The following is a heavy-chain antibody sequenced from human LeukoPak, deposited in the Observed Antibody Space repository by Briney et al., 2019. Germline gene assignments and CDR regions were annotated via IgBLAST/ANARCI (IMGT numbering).Heavy chain of an antibody. J-gene: IGHJ6*03. CDR2: ISYDGSNK. V-gene: IGHV3-30-3*01. CDR1: GFTFSSYA. Sequence: PGGSLRLSCAASGFTFSSYAMHWVRQAPGKGLEWVAVISYDGSNKYYADSVKGRFTISRDNSKNTLYLQMNSLRAEDTAVYYCARPYYYYYYMDVWGKGTTVTVSS. CDR3: ARPYYYYYYMDV.